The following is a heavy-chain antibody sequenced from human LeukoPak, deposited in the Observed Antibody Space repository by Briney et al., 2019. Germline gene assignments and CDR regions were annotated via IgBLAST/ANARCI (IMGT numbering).Heavy chain of an antibody. J-gene: IGHJ6*03. V-gene: IGHV4-39*07. D-gene: IGHD3-10*01. CDR3: ARDSKGETYYYGSGSQPYYYYYYMDV. Sequence: SETLSLTCTVSGGSISSSSYYWGWIRQPPGKGLEWIGSIYYSGSTYYNPSLKSRVTISVDTSKNQFSLKLSSVTAADTAVYYCARDSKGETYYYGSGSQPYYYYYYMDVWGKGTTVTISS. CDR1: GGSISSSSYY. CDR2: IYYSGST.